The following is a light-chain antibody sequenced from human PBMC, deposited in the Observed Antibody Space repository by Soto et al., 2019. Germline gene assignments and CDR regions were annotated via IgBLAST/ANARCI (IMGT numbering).Light chain of an antibody. CDR1: SSNIGRNR. CDR2: SND. V-gene: IGLV1-44*01. J-gene: IGLJ1*01. Sequence: QSVLTQPPSASGTPGQRITISCSGSSSNIGRNRVDWYQQHPGTAPKLLIYSNDQRPSGIPGRFSGSKSGTSASLAISGLQSEDEADYYCAAWDDSRNGFVFGTGTKVTVL. CDR3: AAWDDSRNGFV.